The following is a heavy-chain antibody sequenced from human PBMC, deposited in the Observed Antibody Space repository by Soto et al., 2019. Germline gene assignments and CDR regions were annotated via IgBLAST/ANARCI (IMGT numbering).Heavy chain of an antibody. D-gene: IGHD6-19*01. Sequence: GGSLRLSCAASGFTFSSYGMHWVRQAPGKGLEWVAVISYDGSNKYYADSVKGRFTISRDNSKNTLYLQMNSLRAEDTAVYYCAKDPQRWSAVAGLLDYWGQGTLVTVSS. V-gene: IGHV3-30*18. J-gene: IGHJ4*02. CDR1: GFTFSSYG. CDR2: ISYDGSNK. CDR3: AKDPQRWSAVAGLLDY.